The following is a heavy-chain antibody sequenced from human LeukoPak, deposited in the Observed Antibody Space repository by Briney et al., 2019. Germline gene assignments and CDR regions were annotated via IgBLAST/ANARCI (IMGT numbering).Heavy chain of an antibody. D-gene: IGHD3-22*01. J-gene: IGHJ2*01. CDR3: ASPYYYDSSGYQRAHWYFDL. CDR2: IIPIFGTA. CDR1: GGTFSSYA. V-gene: IGHV1-69*05. Sequence: SVKVSCKASGGTFSSYAISWVRQAPGQGLEWMGGIIPIFGTANYAQKFQGRVTITTDESTSIAYMELSSLRSEDTAVYYCASPYYYDSSGYQRAHWYFDLWGRGTLVTVSS.